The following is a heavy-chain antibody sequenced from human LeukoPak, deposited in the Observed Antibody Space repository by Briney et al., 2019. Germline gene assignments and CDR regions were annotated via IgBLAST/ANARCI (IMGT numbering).Heavy chain of an antibody. CDR1: GYTFTGYY. V-gene: IGHV1-2*02. CDR3: ARDPGSNWFDP. J-gene: IGHJ5*02. CDR2: INPNSGST. Sequence: ASVKVSCKASGYTFTGYYMHWVRQAPGQGLEWMGWINPNSGSTNYAQKFQGRVTMTRDTSISTAYMELSRLRSDDTAVYYCARDPGSNWFDPWGQGTLVTVSS.